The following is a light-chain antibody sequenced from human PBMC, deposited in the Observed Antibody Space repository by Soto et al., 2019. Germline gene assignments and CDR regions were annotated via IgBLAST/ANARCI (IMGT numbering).Light chain of an antibody. V-gene: IGLV2-14*01. J-gene: IGLJ1*01. CDR2: EVT. Sequence: QSVLTQPPSVSAAPGQKVTISCSGSNSNIGNNFVSWYQQHPGKVPKLMIYEVTNRPSGLSNRFSGSKSGNTASLTISGLQTEDEADYFCSSYTSTSTLYVFGTGTKVTVL. CDR1: NSNIGNNF. CDR3: SSYTSTSTLYV.